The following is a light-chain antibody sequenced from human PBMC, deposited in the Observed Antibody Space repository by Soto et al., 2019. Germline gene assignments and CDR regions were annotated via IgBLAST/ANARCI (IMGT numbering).Light chain of an antibody. J-gene: IGLJ1*01. V-gene: IGLV2-11*01. CDR1: SSDIGGYNY. Sequence: QSVLTQPASVSGSLGQSITLSCTGTSSDIGGYNYVSWYQQHPGKAPKLMIYDVSKRPSGVPDRFSGSKSGNTASLTISGLQAEDEADYYCCSYAGSYPYVFGTGTKVTVL. CDR3: CSYAGSYPYV. CDR2: DVS.